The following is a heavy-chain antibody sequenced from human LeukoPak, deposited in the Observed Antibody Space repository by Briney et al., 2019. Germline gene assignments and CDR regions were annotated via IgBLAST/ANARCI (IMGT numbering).Heavy chain of an antibody. CDR1: GFTFSSYW. CDR2: IKEDGSEK. V-gene: IGHV3-7*01. J-gene: IGHJ6*04. CDR3: AELGITMIGGV. D-gene: IGHD3-10*02. Sequence: GGSLRLSCAASGFTFSSYWMNWVRQAPGKGLEWVANIKEDGSEKYYADSVKGRFTISRDNAKNSLYLQMNSLRAEDTAVYYCAELGITMIGGVWGKGTTVTISS.